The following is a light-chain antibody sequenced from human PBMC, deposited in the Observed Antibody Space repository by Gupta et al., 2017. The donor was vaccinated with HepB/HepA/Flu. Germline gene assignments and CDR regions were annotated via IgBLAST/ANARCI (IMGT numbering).Light chain of an antibody. CDR3: CSYVGFNTVV. CDR2: EVT. V-gene: IGLV2-23*02. J-gene: IGLJ3*02. CDR1: SSDVGIYNL. Sequence: QSVLTQPASVSGSPGQSITIACTGTSSDVGIYNLVSWYQQHPGKAPKLIIYEVTKRPSGVSNRFSASKSGNTASLTISGLQAEDEADYYCCSYVGFNTVVFGGGTKLTVL.